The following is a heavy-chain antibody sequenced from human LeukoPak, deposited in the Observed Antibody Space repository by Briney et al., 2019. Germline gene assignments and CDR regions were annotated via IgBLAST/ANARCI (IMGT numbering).Heavy chain of an antibody. CDR1: GGSISSSSYY. Sequence: SETLSLTCTVSGGSISSSSYYWGWIRQPPGKGLEWIGSIYYSGSTYYNPSLKSRVTISVDTSKNQFSLKLSSVTAADTAVYYCAREPVVVVAATHNNWFDPWGQGTLVTVSS. J-gene: IGHJ5*02. CDR3: AREPVVVVAATHNNWFDP. CDR2: IYYSGST. D-gene: IGHD2-15*01. V-gene: IGHV4-39*07.